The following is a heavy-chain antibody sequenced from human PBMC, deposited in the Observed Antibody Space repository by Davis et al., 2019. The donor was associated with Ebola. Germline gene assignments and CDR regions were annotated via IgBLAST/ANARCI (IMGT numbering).Heavy chain of an antibody. J-gene: IGHJ6*02. D-gene: IGHD6-19*01. CDR3: ARLAVAGLYGMDV. Sequence: MPSETLSLTCAVYGGSFSGYYWSWIRQPPGKGLEWIGEINHSGSTNYNPSLKSRVTISVDTSKNQFSLKLSSVTAADTAVYYCARLAVAGLYGMDVWGQGTTVTVSS. CDR2: INHSGST. V-gene: IGHV4-34*01. CDR1: GGSFSGYY.